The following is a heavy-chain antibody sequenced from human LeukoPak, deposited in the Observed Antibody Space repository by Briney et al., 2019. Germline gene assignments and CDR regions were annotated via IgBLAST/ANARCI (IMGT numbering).Heavy chain of an antibody. V-gene: IGHV3-30-3*01. D-gene: IGHD2-15*01. CDR3: ARALPYCSGGSCYSALDY. J-gene: IGHJ4*02. CDR1: GFTFSSYA. CDR2: ISYDGSNK. Sequence: GGSLRLSCAASGFTFSSYAMHWVRRAPGKGLEWVAVISYDGSNKYYADSVKGRFTISRDNSKNTLYLQMNSLRAEDTAVYYCARALPYCSGGSCYSALDYWGQGTLVTVSS.